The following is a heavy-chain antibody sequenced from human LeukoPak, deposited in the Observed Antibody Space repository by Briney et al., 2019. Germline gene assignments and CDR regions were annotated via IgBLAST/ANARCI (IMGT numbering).Heavy chain of an antibody. CDR1: GFTFSTYS. D-gene: IGHD6-6*01. Sequence: GGSLRLSCAASGFTFSTYSMNWVRQAPGKGLQWVSYISSSSSNMYYAASVKGRFTISRDNAKNSLFLQMNSLRAEDTAVYYCAREYSSSSGRSFHYWGQGTLVTVSS. V-gene: IGHV3-48*01. CDR3: AREYSSSSGRSFHY. J-gene: IGHJ4*02. CDR2: ISSSSSNM.